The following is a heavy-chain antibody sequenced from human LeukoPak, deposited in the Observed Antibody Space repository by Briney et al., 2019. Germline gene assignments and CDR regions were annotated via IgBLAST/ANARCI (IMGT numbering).Heavy chain of an antibody. Sequence: GGSLSLSCAASGFTFSSYWMSWVRQAPGKGLEWVANIKQDGSEKYYVDSVKGRFTISRDNAKNSLYLQMNSLSAEDTAVYYCARVGKNQVLDYWGQGTLVTVSS. J-gene: IGHJ4*02. V-gene: IGHV3-7*01. CDR2: IKQDGSEK. CDR1: GFTFSSYW. CDR3: ARVGKNQVLDY. D-gene: IGHD7-27*01.